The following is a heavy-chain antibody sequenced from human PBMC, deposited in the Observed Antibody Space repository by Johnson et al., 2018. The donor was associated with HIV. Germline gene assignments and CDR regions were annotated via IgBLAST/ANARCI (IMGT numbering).Heavy chain of an antibody. J-gene: IGHJ3*02. Sequence: VQLVESGGGLIQPGGSLRLSCAASGFTVSSNYMSWVRQAPGKGLEWVSVSYSGGSPYYADSVKGRFPISRDNSKNTLYLQMGSLRAEDMAVYYCARGALSPAAPDAFDIWGQGTMVTVSS. CDR1: GFTVSSNY. D-gene: IGHD6-13*01. CDR2: SYSGGSP. CDR3: ARGALSPAAPDAFDI. V-gene: IGHV3-66*03.